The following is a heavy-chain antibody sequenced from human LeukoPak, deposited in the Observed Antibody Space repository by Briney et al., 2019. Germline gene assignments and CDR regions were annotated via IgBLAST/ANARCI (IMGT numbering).Heavy chain of an antibody. V-gene: IGHV1-2*06. CDR1: GYTFTDYY. CDR3: ARTPYGSGSIGWFDP. D-gene: IGHD3-10*01. CDR2: INPNSGAT. Sequence: ASVKVSCKASGYTFTDYYMHWVRQAPGQGLEWMGRINPNSGATKNAQKFQGRVTMTRDTSISTAYMELSRLTSDDTAIYYCARTPYGSGSIGWFDPWGQGTLVTVSS. J-gene: IGHJ5*02.